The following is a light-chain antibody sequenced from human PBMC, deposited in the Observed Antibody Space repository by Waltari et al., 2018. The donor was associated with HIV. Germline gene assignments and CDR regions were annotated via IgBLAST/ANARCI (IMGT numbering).Light chain of an antibody. CDR1: QSISSN. J-gene: IGKJ1*01. Sequence: EIVMTQSPATLSVSPGERATLSCRASQSISSNLAWYQQKPGQAPRLLIYCASTRATGMPARFSGSGSGTEFTLTISSLQSEDFAVYYCQQYNNWPPWTFGQGTKVEIK. CDR2: CAS. V-gene: IGKV3-15*01. CDR3: QQYNNWPPWT.